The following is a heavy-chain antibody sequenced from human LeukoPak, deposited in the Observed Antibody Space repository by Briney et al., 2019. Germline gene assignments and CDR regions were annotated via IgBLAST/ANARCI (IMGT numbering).Heavy chain of an antibody. J-gene: IGHJ4*02. V-gene: IGHV1-2*02. CDR1: GYTFTGYY. D-gene: IGHD2-21*02. Sequence: ASVKVSCKASGYTFTGYYMHWVRQAPAQGLEWMGWINPNSGGTNYAQKFQGRVTMTRDTSMSTAYMELSRLRSEDTAVYYCARDGADYCGGDCYSRVFDYWGQGTLVTVSS. CDR3: ARDGADYCGGDCYSRVFDY. CDR2: INPNSGGT.